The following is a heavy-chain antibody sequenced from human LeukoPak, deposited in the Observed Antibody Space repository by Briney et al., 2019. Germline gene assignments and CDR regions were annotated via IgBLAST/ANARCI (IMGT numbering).Heavy chain of an antibody. CDR1: GGSISSGGYY. CDR2: IYYSGST. Sequence: PSQTLSLTCTVSGGSISSGGYYWSWIRQHPGKGLEWIGYIYYSGSTYYNPSLKSRVTISVDTSKNQFSLKLSSVTAADTAVYYCAKGFCSSASCHFFDQWGQGILVTVSS. J-gene: IGHJ4*02. CDR3: AKGFCSSASCHFFDQ. V-gene: IGHV4-31*03. D-gene: IGHD2-2*01.